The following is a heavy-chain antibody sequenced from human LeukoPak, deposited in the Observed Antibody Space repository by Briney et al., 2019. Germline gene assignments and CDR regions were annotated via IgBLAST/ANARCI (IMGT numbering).Heavy chain of an antibody. CDR3: ARVDGSSSCPDY. Sequence: PGGSLRLSCAASGFTFSSYWMSWVRQAPGKGLEWVANIKEDGSETYYVDSVKGRFTISRDNAKNLPYLEMNSLRAEDAALYYCARVDGSSSCPDYWGQGTLVTVSS. J-gene: IGHJ4*02. V-gene: IGHV3-7*01. CDR2: IKEDGSET. CDR1: GFTFSSYW. D-gene: IGHD6-19*01.